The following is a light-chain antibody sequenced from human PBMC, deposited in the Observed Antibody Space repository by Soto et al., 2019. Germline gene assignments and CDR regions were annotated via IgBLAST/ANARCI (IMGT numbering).Light chain of an antibody. Sequence: EIVLTQSPGTLSLSPGERATPSCRASQSVSSSYLAWYQQKPGQAPRLLIYGASSRATGIPDRFSGSGSGTDFTLTISRLEPEDFAAYYCQQYGSSPWTFGQGTKVDIK. J-gene: IGKJ1*01. CDR1: QSVSSSY. CDR2: GAS. CDR3: QQYGSSPWT. V-gene: IGKV3-20*01.